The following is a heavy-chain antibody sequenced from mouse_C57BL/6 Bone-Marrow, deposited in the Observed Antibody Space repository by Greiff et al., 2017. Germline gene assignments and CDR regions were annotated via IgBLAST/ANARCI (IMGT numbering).Heavy chain of an antibody. CDR2: IHPNSGST. Sequence: QVQLQQPGAELVKPGASVKLSCKASGYTFTSYWMHWVKQRPGQGLEWIGMIHPNSGSTNYNEKFKSKDTLTVDKSSSTAYMQLRSLTSEDSAVDYCAVYDGYYGGYWYFDVWGTGTTVTVSS. D-gene: IGHD2-3*01. V-gene: IGHV1-64*01. CDR3: AVYDGYYGGYWYFDV. J-gene: IGHJ1*03. CDR1: GYTFTSYW.